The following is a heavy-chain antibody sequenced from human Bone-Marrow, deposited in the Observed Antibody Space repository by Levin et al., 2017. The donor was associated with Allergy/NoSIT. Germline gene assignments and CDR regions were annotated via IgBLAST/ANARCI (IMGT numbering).Heavy chain of an antibody. CDR2: INHSGST. D-gene: IGHD4-11*01. V-gene: IGHV4-34*01. CDR1: GGSFSGYY. Sequence: PSETLSLTCAVYGGSFSGYYWSWIRQPPGKGLEWIGEINHSGSTNYNPSLKSRVTISVDTSKNQFSLKLSSVTAADTAVYYCARRQKKTTVRQNWFDPWGQGTLVTVSS. J-gene: IGHJ5*02. CDR3: ARRQKKTTVRQNWFDP.